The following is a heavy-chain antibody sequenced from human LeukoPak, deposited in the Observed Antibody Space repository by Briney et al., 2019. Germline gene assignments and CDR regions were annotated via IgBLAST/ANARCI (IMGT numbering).Heavy chain of an antibody. J-gene: IGHJ4*02. CDR2: ISSTSSAI. Sequence: PGGSLRLSCAASGFTFSNYSINWVRQAPGKGLEWVSYISSTSSAIYYAGSVKGRFTISRDSAKNSLYLQMNSLRAEDTAVYYCARIRNYGSGSSVDYWGQGTLVTVSS. CDR1: GFTFSNYS. V-gene: IGHV3-48*01. CDR3: ARIRNYGSGSSVDY. D-gene: IGHD3-10*01.